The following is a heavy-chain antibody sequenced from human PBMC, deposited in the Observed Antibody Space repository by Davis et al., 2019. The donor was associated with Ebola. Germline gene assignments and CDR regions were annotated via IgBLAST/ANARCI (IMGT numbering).Heavy chain of an antibody. Sequence: PGGSLRLSCAASGFTFSSYGMHWVRQAPGKGLEWVAVIWYDGSNKYYADSVKGRFTISRDNSKNTLYLQMNSLRAEDTAVYYCAREGMVRGSSGVYYFDYWGQGTLVTVSS. V-gene: IGHV3-33*01. J-gene: IGHJ4*02. D-gene: IGHD3-10*01. CDR2: IWYDGSNK. CDR1: GFTFSSYG. CDR3: AREGMVRGSSGVYYFDY.